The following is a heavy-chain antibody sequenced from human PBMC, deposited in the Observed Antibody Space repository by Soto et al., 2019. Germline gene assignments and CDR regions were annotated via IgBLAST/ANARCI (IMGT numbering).Heavy chain of an antibody. CDR1: GGSISSGGYS. CDR2: IYHRGST. J-gene: IGHJ5*02. D-gene: IGHD4-17*01. CDR3: ARDYGGNSGWFDP. Sequence: QLQLQESGSGLVKPSQTLSLTCAVSGGSISSGGYSWSWIRQPPGKGLEWIGYIYHRGSTYYNPSLKSRVTISVDRSKNQFSLKLSSVTAADTAVYYCARDYGGNSGWFDPWGQGTLVTVSS. V-gene: IGHV4-30-2*01.